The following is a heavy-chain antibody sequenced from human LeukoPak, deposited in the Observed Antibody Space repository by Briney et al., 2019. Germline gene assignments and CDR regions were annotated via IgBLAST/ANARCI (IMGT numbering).Heavy chain of an antibody. J-gene: IGHJ3*02. D-gene: IGHD1-14*01. CDR1: GFTFDDYA. Sequence: GGSLRLSCAASGFTFDDYAMHWVRQAPGKGLEWVSLISGDGGSTYYADSVEGRFTISRDNAKNSQYLQMDRLRAEDTAVYYCAINSWSTTSQGAFDIWGQGTMVTVSS. V-gene: IGHV3-43*02. CDR2: ISGDGGST. CDR3: AINSWSTTSQGAFDI.